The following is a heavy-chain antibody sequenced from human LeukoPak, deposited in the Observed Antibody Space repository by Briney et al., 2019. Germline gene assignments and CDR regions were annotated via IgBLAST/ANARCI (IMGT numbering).Heavy chain of an antibody. V-gene: IGHV3-15*01. CDR3: TTDPGNGYYFDY. J-gene: IGHJ4*02. CDR1: GFTFSNAW. Sequence: SGGSLRLSCAASGFTFSNAWMSWVRQAPGKGLEWIGRIKSKTDGGTTDYAAPVKGGFTISRDDSTDTLYLQLNSLKTEDTAIYYCTTDPGNGYYFDYWGQGTLVTVSS. D-gene: IGHD1-1*01. CDR2: IKSKTDGGTT.